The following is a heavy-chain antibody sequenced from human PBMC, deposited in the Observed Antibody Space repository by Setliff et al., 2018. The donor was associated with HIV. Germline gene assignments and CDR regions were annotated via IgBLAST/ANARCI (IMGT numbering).Heavy chain of an antibody. D-gene: IGHD3-22*01. J-gene: IGHJ4*02. CDR3: AREMGYYDSSGYYSKPFDY. CDR2: MYHSGNT. CDR1: DYSISSGYF. V-gene: IGHV4-38-2*02. Sequence: PSETLSLTCTVSDYSISSGYFWGWIRQPPGKDLEWIGSMYHSGNTYYNPSLKSRVTISVDTSKNQFSLKLSSVTAADTAVYYCAREMGYYDSSGYYSKPFDYWGQGTLVTVSS.